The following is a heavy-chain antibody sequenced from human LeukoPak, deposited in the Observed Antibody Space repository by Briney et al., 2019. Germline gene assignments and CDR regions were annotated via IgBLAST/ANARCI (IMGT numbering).Heavy chain of an antibody. D-gene: IGHD3-9*01. V-gene: IGHV1-69*01. Sequence: SVKVSCKASGGTFSKSAISWLRQAPGQGLEWMGGITPIFGTANYAQKFQGRVTITADESTSTAYMELSSLISEDTAVYYCAAMGDINYDRAVDYWGQGTLVTVSS. CDR3: AAMGDINYDRAVDY. CDR2: ITPIFGTA. CDR1: GGTFSKSA. J-gene: IGHJ4*02.